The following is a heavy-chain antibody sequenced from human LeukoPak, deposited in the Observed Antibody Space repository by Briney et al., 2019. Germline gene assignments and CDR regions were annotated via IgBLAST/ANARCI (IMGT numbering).Heavy chain of an antibody. CDR2: IYYTGAA. CDR3: AKFATVTVPNWLDF. Sequence: SETLSLTCTVSGGSISGYFWSWIRQPPGEGLQFIRYIYYTGAASYNPSLNSRVSMSVDTSKNQFSLKVSSVTAADTAVYYCAKFATVTVPNWLDFWGQGILVTVSS. D-gene: IGHD4-17*01. CDR1: GGSISGYF. V-gene: IGHV4-59*01. J-gene: IGHJ5*01.